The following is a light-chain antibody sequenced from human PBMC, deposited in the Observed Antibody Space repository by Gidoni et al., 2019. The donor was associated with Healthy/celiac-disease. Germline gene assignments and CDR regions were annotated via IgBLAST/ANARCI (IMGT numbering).Light chain of an antibody. V-gene: IGKV1-5*01. Sequence: DIQMTPSPSTLSASVGDRVTITCRASQSISSWLAWYQQKPGKAPKLLIYDASSLESGVPSRFSGSGSGTEFTLTISSLQPDDFATYYCQQYNSYWMYTFGQGTKLEIK. CDR1: QSISSW. J-gene: IGKJ2*01. CDR2: DAS. CDR3: QQYNSYWMYT.